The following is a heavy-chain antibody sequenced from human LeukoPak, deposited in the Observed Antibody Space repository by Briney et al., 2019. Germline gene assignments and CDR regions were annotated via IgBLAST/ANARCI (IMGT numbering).Heavy chain of an antibody. CDR2: ILHDGSQQ. CDR3: ARDSITGDNSLDC. J-gene: IGHJ4*02. V-gene: IGHV3-33*05. Sequence: PGRSLRLSCAASGFTYSTYGMHWVRQAPGKGLEWVAVILHDGSQQHYADSVKGRFTISRDNSKNTLYLQMSSLRAEDTAVYYCARDSITGDNSLDCWGRGTLVTVSS. D-gene: IGHD7-27*01. CDR1: GFTYSTYG.